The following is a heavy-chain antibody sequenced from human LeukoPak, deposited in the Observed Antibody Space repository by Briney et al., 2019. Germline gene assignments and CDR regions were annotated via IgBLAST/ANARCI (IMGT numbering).Heavy chain of an antibody. J-gene: IGHJ6*03. CDR2: VSTSSIYI. Sequence: GGSLRLSCAASGFTFSSYSMKWVRQAPGKGLEWVSSVSTSSIYIYYADSVKGRFTISRDNAKNSLYLQMNSLRAEDTAVYYCAKGYGWEASYYYYYMDVWGTGTTVTISS. CDR1: GFTFSSYS. CDR3: AKGYGWEASYYYYYMDV. V-gene: IGHV3-21*06. D-gene: IGHD1-26*01.